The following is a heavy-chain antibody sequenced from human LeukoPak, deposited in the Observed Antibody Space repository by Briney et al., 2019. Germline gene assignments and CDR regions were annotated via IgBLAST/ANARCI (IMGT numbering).Heavy chain of an antibody. V-gene: IGHV4-30-2*01. D-gene: IGHD2-2*01. CDR2: IFHRGST. Sequence: PSETLSLTCTVSGGSISSGGYYWSWIRQPPGEGLEWIGYIFHRGSTYYNPALKSRVTISVDSSKTQFSLKLSSVTAADTAVYYCARLDIVVVPAAIAFDYWGQGTLVTVSS. J-gene: IGHJ4*02. CDR1: GGSISSGGYY. CDR3: ARLDIVVVPAAIAFDY.